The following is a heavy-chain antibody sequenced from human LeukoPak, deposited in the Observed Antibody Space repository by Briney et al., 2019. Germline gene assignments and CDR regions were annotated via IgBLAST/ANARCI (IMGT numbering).Heavy chain of an antibody. Sequence: QSGGSLRLSCAASTFTFSSYSMNWVRQAPGKGLEWVSYISGSGSTIYYADSVKGRFTISRDNAKNSLYLQMNSLRAEDTAVYYCARVLGYSTNWPFDYWGQGTLVTVSS. D-gene: IGHD6-13*01. V-gene: IGHV3-48*04. CDR3: ARVLGYSTNWPFDY. J-gene: IGHJ4*02. CDR1: TFTFSSYS. CDR2: ISGSGSTI.